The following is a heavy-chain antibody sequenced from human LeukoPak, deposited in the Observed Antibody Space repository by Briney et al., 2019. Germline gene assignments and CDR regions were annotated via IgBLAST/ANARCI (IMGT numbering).Heavy chain of an antibody. V-gene: IGHV3-53*01. CDR1: GLAVISSY. CDR2: IYNDGNT. J-gene: IGHJ3*02. Sequence: PWASLLLSSAASGLAVISSYMSWGRQAPGQGLEWVSIIYNDGNTYYADSMKGRFTISRDNSKNTLYLQVNSLRAEDTAMYYCARNILFAFDIWGQGTMVTVSS. CDR3: ARNILFAFDI.